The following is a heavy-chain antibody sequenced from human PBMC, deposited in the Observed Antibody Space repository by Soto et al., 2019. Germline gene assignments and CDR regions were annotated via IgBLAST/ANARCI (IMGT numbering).Heavy chain of an antibody. V-gene: IGHV4-59*01. J-gene: IGHJ4*02. CDR2: IYYNGTT. D-gene: IGHD3-22*01. CDR1: GGSISSYY. CDR3: ARYYYDTSGYYYDY. Sequence: KASETLSLTCTVSGGSISSYYWSWIRQPPGKGLEWIGYIYYNGTTNYNPSLKSRVTMSVGTSKNQFSLKLSSVTAADTAVYYCARYYYDTSGYYYDYWGQGTLVTVSS.